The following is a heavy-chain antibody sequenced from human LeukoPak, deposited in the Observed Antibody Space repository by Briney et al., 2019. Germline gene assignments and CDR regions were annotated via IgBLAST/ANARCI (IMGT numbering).Heavy chain of an antibody. J-gene: IGHJ4*02. CDR2: IYSGGST. CDR3: ARDCYFDSCY. V-gene: IGHV3-53*01. CDR1: GFTVSSNY. Sequence: GGSLRLSCAASGFTVSSNYMSWVRQAPGKGLEWVSVIYSGGSTYYVDSVRGRFTISRDNSKNTLYLQMNSLRVEDTAMYYCARDCYFDSCYWGQGTLVTVSS. D-gene: IGHD2-15*01.